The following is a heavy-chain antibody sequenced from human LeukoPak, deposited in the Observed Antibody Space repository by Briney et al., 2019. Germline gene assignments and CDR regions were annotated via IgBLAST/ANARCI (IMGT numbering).Heavy chain of an antibody. J-gene: IGHJ4*02. CDR3: AKVLGDILTDYYFDY. Sequence: ASVKVSCKASGYTFTSYGISWVRQAPGQGLEWMGWISAYNGNTNYAQKLQGRVTMTTDTSTSTAYMELRSLRSDDTAVYYCAKVLGDILTDYYFDYWGQGTLVTVSS. V-gene: IGHV1-18*01. D-gene: IGHD3-9*01. CDR1: GYTFTSYG. CDR2: ISAYNGNT.